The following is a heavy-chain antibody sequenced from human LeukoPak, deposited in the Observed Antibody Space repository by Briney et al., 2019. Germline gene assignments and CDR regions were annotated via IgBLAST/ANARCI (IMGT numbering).Heavy chain of an antibody. J-gene: IGHJ4*02. CDR3: ARAGCSSTSCYLHFDY. D-gene: IGHD2-2*01. V-gene: IGHV1-46*01. CDR2: INPSGGST. Sequence: GGSLRLSCAASGFTFSSYSMHWVRQAPGQGLEWMGIINPSGGSTSYAQKFQGRVTMTGDTSTSTVYMELSSLRSEDTAVYYCARAGCSSTSCYLHFDYWGQGTLVTVSS. CDR1: GFTFSSYS.